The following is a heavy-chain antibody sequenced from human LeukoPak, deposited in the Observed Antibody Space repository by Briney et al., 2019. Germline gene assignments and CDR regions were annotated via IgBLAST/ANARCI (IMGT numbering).Heavy chain of an antibody. J-gene: IGHJ3*02. CDR3: AREAGDIVVVPAANGAFDI. Sequence: PSETLSLTCTVSGGSISSYYWSRIRQPPGKGLEWIGYIYYSGSTNYNPSLKSRVTISVDTSKNQFSLKLSSVTAADTAVYYCAREAGDIVVVPAANGAFDIWGQGTMVTVSS. D-gene: IGHD2-2*01. CDR2: IYYSGST. CDR1: GGSISSYY. V-gene: IGHV4-59*01.